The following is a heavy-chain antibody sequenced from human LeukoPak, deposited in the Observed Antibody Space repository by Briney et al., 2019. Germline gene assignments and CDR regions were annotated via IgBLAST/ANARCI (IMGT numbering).Heavy chain of an antibody. J-gene: IGHJ6*02. Sequence: SVKVSCKASGGTFSSYAISWVRQAPGQGLEWMGGIIPIFGTANYAQKFQGRVTITADESTSTAYMELSSLRSEDTAVYYCARVEPRSGYFYYYYGMDVWGQGTTVTVSS. CDR1: GGTFSSYA. D-gene: IGHD3-22*01. CDR3: ARVEPRSGYFYYYYGMDV. V-gene: IGHV1-69*13. CDR2: IIPIFGTA.